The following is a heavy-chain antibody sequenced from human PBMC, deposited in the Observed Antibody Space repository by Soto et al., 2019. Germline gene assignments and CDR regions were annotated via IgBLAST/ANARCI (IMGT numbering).Heavy chain of an antibody. D-gene: IGHD5-12*01. CDR2: IFYSGNT. CDR1: GGSISTDSYY. Sequence: PSETLSLTCTVSGGSISTDSYYWGWVRQSPGKGLEWIGSIFYSGNTYYSPSLKSRVTISVDTSKNQFSLKLSSVTAADTAVYYCARAVATIPLNYYYGMDVWGQGTTGTVS. J-gene: IGHJ6*02. CDR3: ARAVATIPLNYYYGMDV. V-gene: IGHV4-39*07.